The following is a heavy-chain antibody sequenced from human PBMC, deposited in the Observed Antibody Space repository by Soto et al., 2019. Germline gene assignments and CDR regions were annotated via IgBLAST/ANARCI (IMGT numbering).Heavy chain of an antibody. CDR3: ARSMHYSDGSNYSPFDY. CDR2: FYYTGST. J-gene: IGHJ4*02. V-gene: IGHV4-61*01. D-gene: IGHD3-22*01. Sequence: QVQLQESGPGLVKPSETLSLTCTVSGGSVSSGNYYWSWIRQPPGKGLEWIGYFYYTGSTNYNPSLKRRVTISVDASKNQFYLRLSSLTAADTAVYYCARSMHYSDGSNYSPFDYWGQGTLVTVSS. CDR1: GGSVSSGNYY.